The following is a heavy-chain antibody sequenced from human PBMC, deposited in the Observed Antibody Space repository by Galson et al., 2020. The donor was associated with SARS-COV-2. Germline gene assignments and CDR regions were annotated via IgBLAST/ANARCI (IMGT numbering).Heavy chain of an antibody. Sequence: GGSLRLSCEASGFTFSSYGMHWVRQSAGRGLEWVAVTSHDGRNKYSADSVKGRFTISRDNSKNAVYLHMNSLREEDTAVYYCVKGEGGSSGWWFYYGMDVWGQGTTVIVSS. CDR3: VKGEGGSSGWWFYYGMDV. J-gene: IGHJ6*02. CDR2: TSHDGRNK. CDR1: GFTFSSYG. V-gene: IGHV3-30*18. D-gene: IGHD6-19*01.